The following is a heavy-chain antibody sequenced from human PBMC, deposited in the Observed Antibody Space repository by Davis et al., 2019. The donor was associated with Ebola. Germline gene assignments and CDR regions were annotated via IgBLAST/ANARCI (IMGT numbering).Heavy chain of an antibody. CDR2: ISSTSTYI. J-gene: IGHJ6*02. Sequence: GESLKISCAASGFTFSTFSMNWVRQAPGKGLEWVSSISSTSTYIYYADSVKGRFTISRDNAKNSLYLQMNSLRAEDTAVDYLARWGSYRYYYYGMDVWGQGTTVTVSS. D-gene: IGHD3-16*02. V-gene: IGHV3-21*01. CDR1: GFTFSTFS. CDR3: ARWGSYRYYYYGMDV.